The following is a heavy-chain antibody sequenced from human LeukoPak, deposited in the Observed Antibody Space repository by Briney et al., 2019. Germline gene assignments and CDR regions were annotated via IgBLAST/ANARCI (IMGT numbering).Heavy chain of an antibody. CDR1: GGSISSSSYY. D-gene: IGHD4-17*01. CDR2: IYYSGST. J-gene: IGHJ4*02. V-gene: IGHV4-39*07. CDR3: ARDAGPDGNY. Sequence: SETLSLTCTVSGGSISSSSYYWGWIRQPPGKGLEWIGSIYYSGSTYYNPSLKSRVTISVDTSKNQFSLKLSSVTAADTAVYYCARDAGPDGNYWGQGTLVTVSS.